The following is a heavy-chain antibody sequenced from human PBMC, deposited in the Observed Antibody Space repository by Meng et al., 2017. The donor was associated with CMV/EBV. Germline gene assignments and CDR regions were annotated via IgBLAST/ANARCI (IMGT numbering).Heavy chain of an antibody. CDR2: IYYSGST. V-gene: IGHV4-30-4*08. CDR1: GGSISSGAYY. D-gene: IGHD2/OR15-2a*01. CDR3: ARTGEYPTFDY. J-gene: IGHJ4*02. Sequence: LRGSDPGLWNPSQPLSLTGTVSGGSISSGAYYWSWIRQPPGKGLEWIGYIYYSGSTYYNPSLKSRVTISIDTSKNQFSLKLSSVTAADTAVYYCARTGEYPTFDYWGQGTLVTVSS.